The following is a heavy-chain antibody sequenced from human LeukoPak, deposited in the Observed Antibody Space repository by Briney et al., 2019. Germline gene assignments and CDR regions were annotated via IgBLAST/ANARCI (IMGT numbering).Heavy chain of an antibody. CDR2: ISAYNGNT. CDR1: GYTFTSYG. J-gene: IGHJ4*02. Sequence: GASVKVSCKASGYTFTSYGISWVRQAPGQGLEWMGWISAYNGNTNYAQKLQGRVTMTTDTSTSTAYMELRSLRSDDTAVYYRARDKWVSSGYSPLDYWGQGTLVTVSS. CDR3: ARDKWVSSGYSPLDY. D-gene: IGHD3-22*01. V-gene: IGHV1-18*01.